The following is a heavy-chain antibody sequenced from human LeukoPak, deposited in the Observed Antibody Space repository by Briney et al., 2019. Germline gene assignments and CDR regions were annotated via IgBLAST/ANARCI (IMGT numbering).Heavy chain of an antibody. CDR1: GFTFSHYS. CDR3: AHSLDAFDI. CDR2: IRFTGSYI. Sequence: GGSLRLSCVASGFTFSHYSMNWVRQAPGKGLEWVSSIRFTGSYIYYADSVKGRFTISRDDAKNLLYLQMNSLRAEDTAVYYCAHSLDAFDIWGQGTMVTVSS. J-gene: IGHJ3*02. V-gene: IGHV3-21*04.